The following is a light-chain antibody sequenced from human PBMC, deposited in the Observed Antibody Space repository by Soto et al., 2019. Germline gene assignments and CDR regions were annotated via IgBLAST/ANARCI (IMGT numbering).Light chain of an antibody. CDR1: SSDVGGYNY. V-gene: IGLV2-14*01. CDR2: DVS. J-gene: IGLJ2*01. Sequence: QSALTQPASVSGSPGQSITISCTGTSSDVGGYNYVYWSQQHPGKDPKLMIYDVSNRTPGVSNRFSGSKSGNTASLPISGLQAEHEADYDCRSYTSSSTPRYVVFGGGTKLTVL. CDR3: RSYTSSSTPRYVV.